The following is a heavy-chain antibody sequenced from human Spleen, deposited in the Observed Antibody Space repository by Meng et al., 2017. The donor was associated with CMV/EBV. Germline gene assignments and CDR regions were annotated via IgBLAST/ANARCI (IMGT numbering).Heavy chain of an antibody. CDR1: GGSFSGYY. V-gene: IGHV4-34*01. CDR3: VRGTYFGDFDN. Sequence: SQTLSLTCAVYGGSFSGYYWSWIRQTPGKGLEWIGEINDSGITNYNPSLKSRVIMSVDTSKDHFSLTLTSVTAADTAVYYCVRGTYFGDFDNWGQGTLVTVSS. D-gene: IGHD3-10*01. CDR2: INDSGIT. J-gene: IGHJ4*02.